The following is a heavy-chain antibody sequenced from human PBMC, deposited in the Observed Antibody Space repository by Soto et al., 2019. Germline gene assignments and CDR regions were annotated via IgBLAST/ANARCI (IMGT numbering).Heavy chain of an antibody. V-gene: IGHV1-3*01. CDR2: INAGNGNT. Sequence: SVKVSYKASGYTFTRYAMHWVRQAPGRRRERMGLINAGNGNTQYSQKFQGRVTITRDTSASTASMEASNLRSEDTAVYYCERVWVFGVSGPGAFESWGQGTMVTVSS. CDR3: ERVWVFGVSGPGAFES. CDR1: GYTFTRYA. J-gene: IGHJ3*02. D-gene: IGHD3-3*01.